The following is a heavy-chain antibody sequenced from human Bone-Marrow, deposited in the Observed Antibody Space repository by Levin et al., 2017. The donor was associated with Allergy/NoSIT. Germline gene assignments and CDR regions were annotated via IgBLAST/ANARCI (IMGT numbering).Heavy chain of an antibody. Sequence: GGSLRLSCVASGFIFDDYAMHWVRQAPGKGLEWVSGISWNSVSIAYADSVKGRFTISRDNAKNSLYLQMNSLRTDDTALYYCAKDTRTAESPGMLLTHWGQGPLVTVS. CDR3: AKDTRTAESPGMLLTH. CDR1: GFIFDDYA. D-gene: IGHD3-10*01. CDR2: ISWNSVSI. J-gene: IGHJ1*01. V-gene: IGHV3-9*01.